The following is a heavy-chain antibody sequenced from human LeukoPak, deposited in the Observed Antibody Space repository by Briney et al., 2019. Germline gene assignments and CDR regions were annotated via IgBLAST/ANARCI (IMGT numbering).Heavy chain of an antibody. V-gene: IGHV3-7*05. J-gene: IGHJ4*02. CDR1: GFTFNNYW. Sequence: PGGSLRLSCAASGFTFNNYWTSWVRQAPGKGLEWVANIKQDGSEKYYVDSVKGRFTISRDNAENSLYLQLNSLRAADTAVYYCARDYCSGVTCYSGYWGQGTLVTVSS. CDR3: ARDYCSGVTCYSGY. CDR2: IKQDGSEK. D-gene: IGHD2-15*01.